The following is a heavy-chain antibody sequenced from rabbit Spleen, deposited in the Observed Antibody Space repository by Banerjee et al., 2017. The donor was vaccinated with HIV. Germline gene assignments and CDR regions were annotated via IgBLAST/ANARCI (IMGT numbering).Heavy chain of an antibody. V-gene: IGHV1S40*01. Sequence: QSLEESGGDLVKPGASLTLTCTASGFSFSRDYYMCWVRQAPGKGLEWIACIAAGSSGTTYYASWAKGRFTISKTSSTTVTLQMTSLTAADTATYFCARDWAGNADYDYWNLWGPGTLVTVS. D-gene: IGHD2-1*01. CDR1: GFSFSRDYY. J-gene: IGHJ4*01. CDR2: IAAGSSGTT. CDR3: ARDWAGNADYDYWNL.